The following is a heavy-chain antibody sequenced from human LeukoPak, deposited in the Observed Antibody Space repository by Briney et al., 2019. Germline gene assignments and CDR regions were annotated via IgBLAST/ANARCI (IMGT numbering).Heavy chain of an antibody. CDR3: ARGVPGGGWYFEY. CDR2: MNPNSGNT. Sequence: ASVKVFCEASGYTYISYDINWVRQATGQGREWMGWMNPNSGNTGYAQKFQGRVTMTRNTSISTAYMELSSLRSEDTAVYYCARGVPGGGWYFEYWGQGALVTVSS. D-gene: IGHD2-15*01. J-gene: IGHJ4*02. V-gene: IGHV1-8*01. CDR1: GYTYISYD.